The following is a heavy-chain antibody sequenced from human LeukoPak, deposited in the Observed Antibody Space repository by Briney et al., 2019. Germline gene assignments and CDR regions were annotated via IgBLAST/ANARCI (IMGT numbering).Heavy chain of an antibody. J-gene: IGHJ6*03. CDR3: AREGGSSWIYYYYYYYMDV. CDR1: GFTFSSYA. V-gene: IGHV3-7*01. CDR2: IKQDGSEK. Sequence: PGRYLRLSCAASGFTFSSYAMHWVPQAPGKGLEWVANIKQDGSEKYYVDSVKGRFTISRDNAKNSLYLQMNSLRAEDTAVYYCAREGGSSWIYYYYYYYMDVWGKGTTVTVSS. D-gene: IGHD6-13*01.